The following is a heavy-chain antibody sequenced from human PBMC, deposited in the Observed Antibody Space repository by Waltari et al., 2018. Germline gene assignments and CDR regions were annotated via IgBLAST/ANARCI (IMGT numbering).Heavy chain of an antibody. CDR1: GFTFSRHI. CDR2: TSFYGSK. D-gene: IGHD2-2*01. CDR3: AREGGTSGYSGYFDD. J-gene: IGHJ4*02. Sequence: QLVESGGGVVQPGRSLRLSCAAPGFTFSRHIIHWVRQAPGKGLEWVAATSFYGSKYYADSVKGRFTIAGDNSQHTVSLQMDSLRPEDTAVYYCAREGGTSGYSGYFDDWGQGTLVTVSS. V-gene: IGHV3-30*01.